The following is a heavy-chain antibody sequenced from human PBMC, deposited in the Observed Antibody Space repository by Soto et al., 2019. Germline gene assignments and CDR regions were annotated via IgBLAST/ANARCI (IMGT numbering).Heavy chain of an antibody. Sequence: SETLSRTCSVSGVPIRSDFWSRIRQPQGKGLDWIGSTYYTADTKYSPSLESRATISADPSKKQFSLRLSPVTAAETAMYYCAGSKNPGVSFDYWGQGALVTVS. J-gene: IGHJ4*02. D-gene: IGHD3-10*01. V-gene: IGHV4-59*01. CDR2: TYYTADT. CDR3: AGSKNPGVSFDY. CDR1: GVPIRSDF.